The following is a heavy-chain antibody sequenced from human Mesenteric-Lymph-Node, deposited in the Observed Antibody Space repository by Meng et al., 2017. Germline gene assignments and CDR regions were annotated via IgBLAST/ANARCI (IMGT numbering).Heavy chain of an antibody. D-gene: IGHD5-12*01. CDR1: GFTFSTYW. Sequence: GESLKISCAASGFTFSTYWMHWVRQGPGMGLVWVSRINLDGTTRDYADSVKGRFTISRDNAKNTVYLQMNSLRAEDTAVYYCARDISGYVGEYWGQGTLVTVSS. CDR3: ARDISGYVGEY. V-gene: IGHV3-74*01. CDR2: INLDGTTR. J-gene: IGHJ4*02.